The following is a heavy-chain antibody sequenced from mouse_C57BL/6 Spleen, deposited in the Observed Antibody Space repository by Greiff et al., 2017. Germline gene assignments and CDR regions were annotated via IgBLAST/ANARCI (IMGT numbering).Heavy chain of an antibody. Sequence: DVLLVESGGGLVQPGGSMKLSCAASGFTFSDSWMDWVRQSPERGLEWVAEIRNKANNHATYYAESVKGKFTISRAYSKSSGYLQMDSLVAEDAGIYYCTRAGTAPDYWGQGTTLTVSS. D-gene: IGHD4-1*01. V-gene: IGHV6-6*01. J-gene: IGHJ2*01. CDR2: IRNKANNHAT. CDR1: GFTFSDSW. CDR3: TRAGTAPDY.